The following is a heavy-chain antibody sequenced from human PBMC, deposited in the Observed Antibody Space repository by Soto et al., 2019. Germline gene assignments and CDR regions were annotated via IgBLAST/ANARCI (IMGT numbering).Heavy chain of an antibody. J-gene: IGHJ6*02. CDR2: IYYSGST. V-gene: IGHV4-61*01. D-gene: IGHD2-2*01. Sequence: SETLSLTCTVSGGSVSSGSYYWSWIRQPPAKGLEWIGYIYYSGSTNYNPSLKSRVTISVDTSKNQFSLKLSSVTAADTAVYYCARFYCSSTSCSYGMDVWGQGTTVTV. CDR1: GGSVSSGSYY. CDR3: ARFYCSSTSCSYGMDV.